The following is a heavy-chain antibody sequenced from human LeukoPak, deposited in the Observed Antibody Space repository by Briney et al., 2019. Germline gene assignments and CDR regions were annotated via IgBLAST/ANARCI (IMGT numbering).Heavy chain of an antibody. J-gene: IGHJ4*02. CDR2: ISYDGSNK. D-gene: IGHD3-9*01. V-gene: IGHV3-30*04. CDR3: ARDFWYDILTGRFDY. CDR1: GFTFSSYA. Sequence: GRSLRLSCAASGFTFSSYAMHWVRQAPGKGLEWAAVISYDGSNKYYADSVKGRFTISRDNSKNTLYLQMNSLRAEDTAVYYCARDFWYDILTGRFDYWGQGTLVTVSS.